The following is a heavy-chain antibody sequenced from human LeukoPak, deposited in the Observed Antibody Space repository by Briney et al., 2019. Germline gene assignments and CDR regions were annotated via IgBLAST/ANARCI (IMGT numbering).Heavy chain of an antibody. J-gene: IGHJ4*02. CDR1: GGSISSYY. CDR3: ARDDFDY. Sequence: KPSETLSLTCTVSGGSISSYYWSWIRQPPGKGLEWIGYIYYSGSTNYNPSLKSRVTISVDTSKNQFSLKLSSVTAADTAVYYCARDDFDYWGQGTLVTVSS. V-gene: IGHV4-59*01. CDR2: IYYSGST.